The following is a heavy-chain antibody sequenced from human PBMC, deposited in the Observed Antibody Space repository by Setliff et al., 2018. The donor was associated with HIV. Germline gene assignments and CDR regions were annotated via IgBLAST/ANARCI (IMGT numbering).Heavy chain of an antibody. CDR3: ARYRRDDYYLTAYFDS. J-gene: IGHJ4*02. Sequence: SETLSLTCTVSGGSLNTGTYYWSWIRQPAGKGLEWIGHIYITKDTDYNPSLKSRVTISVDTSKNQFSLKLSSLTAADTAVYYCARYRRDDYYLTAYFDSWGQGTLVTVSS. V-gene: IGHV4-61*09. D-gene: IGHD1-26*01. CDR1: GGSLNTGTYY. CDR2: IYITKDT.